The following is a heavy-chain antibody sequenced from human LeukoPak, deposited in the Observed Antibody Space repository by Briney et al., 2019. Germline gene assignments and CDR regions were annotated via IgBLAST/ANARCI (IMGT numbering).Heavy chain of an antibody. Sequence: LSLTCTVSGGSITSYYWSWVRQPAGRGLEWVAVISYDGSNKYYADSVKGRFTISRDNSKKTLYLQMNSLRAEDTAVYYCASGYESYSNYWGQGTLVTVSS. D-gene: IGHD5-12*01. V-gene: IGHV3-30*03. J-gene: IGHJ4*02. CDR3: ASGYESYSNY. CDR2: ISYDGSNK. CDR1: GGSITSYY.